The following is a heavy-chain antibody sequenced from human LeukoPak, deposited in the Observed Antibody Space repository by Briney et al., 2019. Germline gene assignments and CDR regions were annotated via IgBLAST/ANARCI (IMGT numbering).Heavy chain of an antibody. CDR1: GGTFSSYA. Sequence: SVKVSCKASGGTFSSYAISWVRQAPRQGLEWMGGIIPIFGTANYAQKFQGRVTITADESTSTAYMELSSLRSEDTAVYYCASRPDYYDSSGYYECNWFDPWGQGTLVTVSS. CDR3: ASRPDYYDSSGYYECNWFDP. V-gene: IGHV1-69*13. D-gene: IGHD3-22*01. CDR2: IIPIFGTA. J-gene: IGHJ5*02.